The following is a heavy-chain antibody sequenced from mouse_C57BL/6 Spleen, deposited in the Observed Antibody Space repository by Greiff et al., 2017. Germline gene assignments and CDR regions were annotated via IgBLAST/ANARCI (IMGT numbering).Heavy chain of an antibody. Sequence: QVQLQQPGAELVRPGSSVKLSCKASGYTFTSYWMHWVKQRPIQGLEWIGNIDPSDSETHYNQKFKDKATLTVDKSSSTAYMQLSSLTSEDSAVYYCARQWDDWYFDVWGTGTTVTVSS. CDR1: GYTFTSYW. D-gene: IGHD4-1*01. CDR3: ARQWDDWYFDV. CDR2: IDPSDSET. J-gene: IGHJ1*03. V-gene: IGHV1-52*01.